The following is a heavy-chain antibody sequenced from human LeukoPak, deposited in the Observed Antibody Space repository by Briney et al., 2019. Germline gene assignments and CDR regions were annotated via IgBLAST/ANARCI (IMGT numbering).Heavy chain of an antibody. J-gene: IGHJ5*02. CDR3: ARAPSIVGATGWFDP. CDR1: GGTFSSYT. Sequence: ASVKVSCKASGGTFSSYTISWVRQAPGQGLEWMGRIIPILGIANYAQKFQGRVTITADKSTSTAYMELSSLRSEDTAVYYCARAPSIVGATGWFDPWGQGTLVTVSS. V-gene: IGHV1-69*02. D-gene: IGHD1-26*01. CDR2: IIPILGIA.